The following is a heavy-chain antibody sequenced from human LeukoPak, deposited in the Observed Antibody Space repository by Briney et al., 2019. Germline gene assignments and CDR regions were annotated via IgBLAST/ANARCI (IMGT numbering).Heavy chain of an antibody. V-gene: IGHV3-53*01. Sequence: PGGSLRLSCAASGFTVSSNYMSWVRQAPGKGLEWVSVIYSGGSTYYADSVKGRFTISRDNSKNTLYLQMNSLRAEDTAVYYCARHNDLWSGYDYWGQGTLVTVSS. J-gene: IGHJ4*02. D-gene: IGHD3-3*01. CDR1: GFTVSSNY. CDR2: IYSGGST. CDR3: ARHNDLWSGYDY.